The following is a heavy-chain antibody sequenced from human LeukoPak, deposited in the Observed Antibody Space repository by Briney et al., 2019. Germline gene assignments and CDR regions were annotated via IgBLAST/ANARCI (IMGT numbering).Heavy chain of an antibody. Sequence: ASVKVSCKSSVYTFTGYYMHWVRQAPGQGRDWMGWINPNSGGTNYAQKFQGRVTMTRDTSISTAYMELRRLRSDDTAVYYCAREDTAMVTDNWGQGTLVTVSS. D-gene: IGHD5-18*01. CDR2: INPNSGGT. V-gene: IGHV1-2*02. J-gene: IGHJ4*02. CDR3: AREDTAMVTDN. CDR1: VYTFTGYY.